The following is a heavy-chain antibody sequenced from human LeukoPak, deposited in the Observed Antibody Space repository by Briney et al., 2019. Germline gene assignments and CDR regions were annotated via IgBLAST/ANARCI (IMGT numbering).Heavy chain of an antibody. CDR3: ATVGSSGYNWFDP. Sequence: ASVKVSCKVSGYTLTELPMHWVRQAPGKGLEWMGGFDPEDGETIYAQKFQGRVTMTEDTSTDTAYMELSSLRSEDTAVCYCATVGSSGYNWFDPWGQGTLVTVSS. J-gene: IGHJ5*02. CDR2: FDPEDGET. CDR1: GYTLTELP. D-gene: IGHD3-22*01. V-gene: IGHV1-24*01.